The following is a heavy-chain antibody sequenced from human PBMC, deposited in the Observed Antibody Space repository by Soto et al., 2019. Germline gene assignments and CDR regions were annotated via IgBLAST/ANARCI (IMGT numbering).Heavy chain of an antibody. V-gene: IGHV3-23*01. CDR2: ISGSGDST. J-gene: IGHJ4*02. CDR1: GFTFSNYA. D-gene: IGHD6-13*01. CDR3: ARRSSSWYFEY. Sequence: EVQLLESGGGLVQPGGSLRLSCAASGFTFSNYAMNWVRQAPGKGLEWVSVISGSGDSTYSADSVKGRFTISRDSSKNTLYLQMNSLRAEDTAVYYCARRSSSWYFEYWGKGTLVTVSS.